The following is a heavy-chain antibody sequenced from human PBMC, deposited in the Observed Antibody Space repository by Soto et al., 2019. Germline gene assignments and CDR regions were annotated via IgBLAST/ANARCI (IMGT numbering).Heavy chain of an antibody. Sequence: HPGGSLRLSCAASGFTFSSYAMSWVRQAPGRGLEWLAYISRDGNAIFYADSVNGRFTISRDNAKNSLFLQMDDLRAEDTAMFFCARGAEMSTLTKWFDPWGQGTLVTVSS. D-gene: IGHD1-1*01. CDR2: ISRDGNAI. CDR1: GFTFSSYA. J-gene: IGHJ5*02. CDR3: ARGAEMSTLTKWFDP. V-gene: IGHV3-48*04.